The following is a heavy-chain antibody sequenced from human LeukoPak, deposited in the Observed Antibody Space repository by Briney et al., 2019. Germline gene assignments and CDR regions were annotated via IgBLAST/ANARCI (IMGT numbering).Heavy chain of an antibody. D-gene: IGHD5-24*01. CDR2: ISWNSGSI. Sequence: GGSLRLSCAASGFTFDDYAMHWVRQAPGKGLEWVSGISWNSGSIGYADSVEGRFTISRDNAKNSLYLQMNSLRAEDTALYYCAKDRRDGYNKGSDFDYWGQGTLVTVSS. CDR3: AKDRRDGYNKGSDFDY. V-gene: IGHV3-9*01. J-gene: IGHJ4*02. CDR1: GFTFDDYA.